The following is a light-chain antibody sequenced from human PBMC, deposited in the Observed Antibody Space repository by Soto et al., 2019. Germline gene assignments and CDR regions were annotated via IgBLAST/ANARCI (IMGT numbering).Light chain of an antibody. CDR3: SSYTAGGTI. CDR2: EVS. V-gene: IGLV2-14*01. J-gene: IGLJ1*01. CDR1: SGDVGGYYY. Sequence: QSVLTDPASVSGSSGVSFTISCTGTSGDVGGYYYVSWYQHLSGKAPKLMISEVSNRPSGVSNRLSGSKSANTASLTISGLRAEDEADYYCSSYTAGGTIFGTGTKVTVL.